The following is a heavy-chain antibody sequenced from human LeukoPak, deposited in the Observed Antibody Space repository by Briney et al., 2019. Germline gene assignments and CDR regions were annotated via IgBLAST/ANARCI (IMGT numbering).Heavy chain of an antibody. CDR2: IYTSGST. D-gene: IGHD1/OR15-1a*01. V-gene: IGHV4-61*02. Sequence: SETLSLTCTVSGGSISSGSYYWSWIRQPAGKGLEWIGRIYTSGSTNYNPSLKSRVTISVDTSKNQFSLKLSSVTAADTAVYYCARDGNWNIPRFDPWGQGTLVTVSS. J-gene: IGHJ5*02. CDR3: ARDGNWNIPRFDP. CDR1: GGSISSGSYY.